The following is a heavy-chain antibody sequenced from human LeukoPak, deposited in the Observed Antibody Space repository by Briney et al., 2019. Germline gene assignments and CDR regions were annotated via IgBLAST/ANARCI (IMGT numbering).Heavy chain of an antibody. CDR2: ISSSGSTI. CDR3: ARARGSGSYYDFDY. J-gene: IGHJ4*02. CDR1: GFTFSSYE. Sequence: GGSLRLSCAASGFTFSSYEMNWVRQAPGKGLEWVSYISSSGSTIYYADSVKGRFTISRDNAKNSLYLQMNSLRAEDTAVYYCARARGSGSYYDFDYWGQGTLVTVSS. V-gene: IGHV3-48*03. D-gene: IGHD1-26*01.